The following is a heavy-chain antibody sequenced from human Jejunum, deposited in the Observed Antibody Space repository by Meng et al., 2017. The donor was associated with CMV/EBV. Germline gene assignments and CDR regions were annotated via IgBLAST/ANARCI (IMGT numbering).Heavy chain of an antibody. CDR3: ARGKDWTYFDY. D-gene: IGHD3/OR15-3a*01. J-gene: IGHJ4*02. Sequence: AASGFTVSSYAMHWVRQAPGKGLEWVSYISGDSGTIYYADSVKGRFTIPRDNAKSSLYLQMNTLRAEDAAVYYCARGKDWTYFDYWGQGTLVTVSS. CDR2: ISGDSGTI. V-gene: IGHV3-48*04. CDR1: GFTVSSYA.